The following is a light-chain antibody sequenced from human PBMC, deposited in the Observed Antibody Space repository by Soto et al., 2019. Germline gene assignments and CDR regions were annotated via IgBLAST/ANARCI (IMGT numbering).Light chain of an antibody. J-gene: IGLJ3*02. CDR2: EVN. V-gene: IGLV2-23*02. CDR1: SSDVGQYNF. Sequence: QSALTQPASVSGSPGQSITISCTGTSSDVGQYNFVSWYQHHPDKAPKLMISEVNKRPSGVSNRFSGSKSGNTASLTISGXXXXXXADYYCCSYAGGLHRVFGGGTKLTVL. CDR3: CSYAGGLHRV.